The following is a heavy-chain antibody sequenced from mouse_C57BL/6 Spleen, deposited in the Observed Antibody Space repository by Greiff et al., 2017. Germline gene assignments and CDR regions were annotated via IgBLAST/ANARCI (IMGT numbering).Heavy chain of an antibody. Sequence: VQLVESGPELVKPGASVKISCKASGYAFSSSWMNWVKQRPGKGLEWIGRIYPGDGDTNYNGKFKGKATLTADKSSSTAYMQLSSLTSEDSAVYFCARGASKGSAMDYWGQGTSVTVSS. V-gene: IGHV1-82*01. CDR3: ARGASKGSAMDY. D-gene: IGHD1-3*01. CDR2: IYPGDGDT. CDR1: GYAFSSSW. J-gene: IGHJ4*01.